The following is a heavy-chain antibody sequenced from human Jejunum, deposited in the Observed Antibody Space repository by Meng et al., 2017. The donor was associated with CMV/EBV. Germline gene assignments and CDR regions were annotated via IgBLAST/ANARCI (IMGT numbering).Heavy chain of an antibody. J-gene: IGHJ6*02. CDR1: SVSSGSYF. D-gene: IGHD1-26*01. CDR2: VEYTGST. CDR3: ARGEKRSQYYYGLDV. Sequence: SVSSGSYFWSWIRQPPGRGLEWIGYVEYTGSTNYNPSLKSRVIISVDTSKNQFSLKLRSVSAADTAVYYCARGEKRSQYYYGLDVWGQGTSVTVSS. V-gene: IGHV4-61*01.